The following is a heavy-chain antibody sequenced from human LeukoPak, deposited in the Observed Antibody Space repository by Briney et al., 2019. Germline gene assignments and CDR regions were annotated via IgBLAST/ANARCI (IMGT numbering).Heavy chain of an antibody. CDR1: GFTVSSNY. D-gene: IGHD3-9*01. Sequence: GGSLRLSCAASGFTVSSNYMSWVRQAPGKGLEWVSVIYSGGSTYYADSVKSRFTISRDNSKNTLYLQMNSLRAEDTAVYYRAKDPPPDYDILTGYSRYGMDVWGQGTTVTVSS. J-gene: IGHJ6*02. CDR2: IYSGGST. CDR3: AKDPPPDYDILTGYSRYGMDV. V-gene: IGHV3-66*01.